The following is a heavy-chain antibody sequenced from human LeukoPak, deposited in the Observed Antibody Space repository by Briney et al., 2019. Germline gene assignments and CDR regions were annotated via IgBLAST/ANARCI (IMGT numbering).Heavy chain of an antibody. CDR3: ARGLYYFDTSGYLYY. CDR2: IYSGGST. Sequence: PGGSLRFSCAASGFTVSSNYMSWVRQAPGKGLEWVSVIYSGGSTYYADSVKGRFTISRDNSKNTPYLQMNSLRAEDTAVYYCARGLYYFDTSGYLYYWGQGTLVTVSS. D-gene: IGHD3-22*01. V-gene: IGHV3-53*01. CDR1: GFTVSSNY. J-gene: IGHJ4*02.